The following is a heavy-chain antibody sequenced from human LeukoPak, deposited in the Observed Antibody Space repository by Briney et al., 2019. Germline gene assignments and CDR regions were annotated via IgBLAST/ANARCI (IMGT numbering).Heavy chain of an antibody. CDR3: ARDLGYSNGWYYFDY. D-gene: IGHD6-19*01. V-gene: IGHV1-69*06. Sequence: SVKVSCKASGGTFSSYAISWVRQAPGQGLEWMGGIIPIFGTTNYAQKFQGRVTITADKSTSTAYMELSSLRSEDTAVYYCARDLGYSNGWYYFDYWGQGTLVTVSS. J-gene: IGHJ4*02. CDR2: IIPIFGTT. CDR1: GGTFSSYA.